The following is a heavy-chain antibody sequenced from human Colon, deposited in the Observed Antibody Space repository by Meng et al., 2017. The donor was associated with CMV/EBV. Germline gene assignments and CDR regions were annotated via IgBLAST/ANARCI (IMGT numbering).Heavy chain of an antibody. J-gene: IGHJ4*02. CDR1: DYPLNNAW. CDR3: TTGWTQFFHY. D-gene: IGHD3/OR15-3a*01. Sequence: SCAASDYPLNNAWMNWVRQAPGKGLEWVGRIRSETAGGTTEYNVPVKGRFTISRDDSKNTVYLQMNSLRIDDTAVYYCTTGWTQFFHYWGQGTLVTVSS. CDR2: IRSETAGGTT. V-gene: IGHV3-15*07.